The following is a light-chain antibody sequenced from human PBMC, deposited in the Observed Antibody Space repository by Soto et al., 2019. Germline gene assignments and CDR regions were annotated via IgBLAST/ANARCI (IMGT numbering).Light chain of an antibody. CDR3: QQSYT. CDR1: QAVGYN. V-gene: IGKV3-15*01. CDR2: GAS. J-gene: IGKJ2*01. Sequence: EVVMTQSPATLYVSPGERVTLSCRASQAVGYNLAWYQHKPSQAPRLLIYGASTRVTGIPTRFSGSGSGTEFTLTISSLQSEDFAIYYCQQSYTFGQGTKLEIK.